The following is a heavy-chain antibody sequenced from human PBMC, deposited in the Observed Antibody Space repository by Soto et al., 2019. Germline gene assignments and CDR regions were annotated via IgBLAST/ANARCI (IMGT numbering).Heavy chain of an antibody. Sequence: ASVKVSCKASGYTFTSYGISWVRQAPGQGLEKMGWISAYNGNTNYAQKLQGRVTMTTDTSTSTAYMELRSLRSDDTAVYYCARVMGSGDIVVVPAAMPEYNWFDPWGQGTLVTVSS. CDR1: GYTFTSYG. V-gene: IGHV1-18*01. CDR2: ISAYNGNT. J-gene: IGHJ5*02. D-gene: IGHD2-2*01. CDR3: ARVMGSGDIVVVPAAMPEYNWFDP.